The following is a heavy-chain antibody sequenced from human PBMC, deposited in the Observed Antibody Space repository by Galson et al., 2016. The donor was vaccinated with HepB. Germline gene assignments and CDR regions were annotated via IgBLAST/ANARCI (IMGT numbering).Heavy chain of an antibody. Sequence: QSGAEVKKPGESLRISCKDSGYNFTSSWIAWARQMPGKGLEWMGIIYPADSDTRYSQSFQGQVTISADKSVSTAYRQWSSLKASDTAIYYRPRPGACTDGVCRSFEYWGHGTLVSVST. CDR1: GYNFTSSW. CDR2: IYPADSDT. J-gene: IGHJ4*01. CDR3: PRPGACTDGVCRSFEY. V-gene: IGHV5-51*01. D-gene: IGHD2-8*01.